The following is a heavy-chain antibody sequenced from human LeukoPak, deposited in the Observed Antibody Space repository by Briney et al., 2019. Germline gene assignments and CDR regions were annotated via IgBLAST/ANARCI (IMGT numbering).Heavy chain of an antibody. CDR3: AKAPYLSSGS. CDR1: GGSFSGYY. V-gene: IGHV4-34*01. D-gene: IGHD3-22*01. Sequence: SETLYLTCAVYGGSFSGYYWSWIRQPPGKGLEWIGEIDHSGATNYNPSLKSRVTISLDTSKNQFSLTLSSITAADTAVYYCAKAPYLSSGSWGQGTMVTVSS. J-gene: IGHJ3*01. CDR2: IDHSGAT.